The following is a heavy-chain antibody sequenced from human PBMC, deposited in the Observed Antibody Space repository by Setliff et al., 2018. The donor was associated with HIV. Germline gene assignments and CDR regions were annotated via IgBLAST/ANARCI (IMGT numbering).Heavy chain of an antibody. V-gene: IGHV4-38-2*02. Sequence: SETLSLTCGVSGYSISSDYCWGWIRQPPGKGLEWIGNMCHGGNNNYYNPSLKSRVTISVDTSKNQFSLKLRSVTAADTAVYYCTRDLWGDDCYYNSMDVWGKGATVTVSS. J-gene: IGHJ6*04. D-gene: IGHD2-21*02. CDR3: TRDLWGDDCYYNSMDV. CDR1: GYSISSDYC. CDR2: MCHGGNNN.